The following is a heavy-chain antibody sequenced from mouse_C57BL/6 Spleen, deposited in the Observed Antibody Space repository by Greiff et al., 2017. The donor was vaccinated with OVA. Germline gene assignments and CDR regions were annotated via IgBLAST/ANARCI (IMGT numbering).Heavy chain of an antibody. CDR3: ARAYYSNYWYFDV. V-gene: IGHV1-9*01. CDR1: GYTFTGYW. Sequence: QVQLQQSGAELMKPGASVKLSCKATGYTFTGYWIEWVKQRPGHGLEWIGEILPGSGSTNYNEKFKGKATFTADTSSNTAYMQLSILTTEDSAIYYCARAYYSNYWYFDVWGTGTTITVSS. CDR2: ILPGSGST. D-gene: IGHD2-5*01. J-gene: IGHJ1*03.